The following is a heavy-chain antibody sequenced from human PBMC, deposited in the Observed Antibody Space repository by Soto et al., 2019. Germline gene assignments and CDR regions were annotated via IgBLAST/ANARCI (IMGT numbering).Heavy chain of an antibody. Sequence: GGSLRLSCAASGFSFSSYNMNWVRQTPGKGLEWLSYISSDKSTIYYADSVKGRFTISRDNAKNSVFLQMNGLRAEDTALYYCARDLGIEAYWGQGTLVTVSS. D-gene: IGHD2-21*01. CDR2: ISSDKSTI. J-gene: IGHJ4*02. V-gene: IGHV3-48*01. CDR1: GFSFSSYN. CDR3: ARDLGIEAY.